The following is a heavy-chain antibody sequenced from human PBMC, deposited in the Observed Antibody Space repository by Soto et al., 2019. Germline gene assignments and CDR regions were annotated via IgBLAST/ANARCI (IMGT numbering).Heavy chain of an antibody. Sequence: ASVKVSCKASGYTFTIYGISCVLQAPLQGRDGMGWISAYNGNTNYAQKPQGRVTMTTDTSTSTAYMELRSLRSDDTAVYYCARGSGDFWSGYYYYYYGMDVWGQGTTVTVSS. V-gene: IGHV1-18*01. J-gene: IGHJ6*02. CDR2: ISAYNGNT. CDR3: ARGSGDFWSGYYYYYYGMDV. D-gene: IGHD3-3*01. CDR1: GYTFTIYG.